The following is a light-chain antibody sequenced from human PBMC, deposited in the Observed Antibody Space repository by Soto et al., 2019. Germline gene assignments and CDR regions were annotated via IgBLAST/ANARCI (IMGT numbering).Light chain of an antibody. CDR2: GAS. CDR3: QQYGSPGT. CDR1: QSISIN. Sequence: IVLTQSPGTLSVSPGDRVTLSCRASQSISINLAWYQHKPGQAPRLLIYGASNRATGIPDRFSGSGSGTDFTLTIRRLEPEDFAVYYCQQYGSPGTFGQGTKLDIK. V-gene: IGKV3-20*01. J-gene: IGKJ1*01.